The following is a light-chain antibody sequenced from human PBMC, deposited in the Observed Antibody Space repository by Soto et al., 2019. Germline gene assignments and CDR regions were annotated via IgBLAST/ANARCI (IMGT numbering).Light chain of an antibody. CDR2: GAS. Sequence: EIVLTQSPDTLSLSPGESATLSCRACQSVSSTYLAWYQQKPGRAPRLLIYGASTRATGIPDRFIGSGSGTDFTLTISRLEPEDFAVFYCQQYDNSITFGQGTRLEIE. CDR3: QQYDNSIT. V-gene: IGKV3-20*01. CDR1: QSVSSTY. J-gene: IGKJ5*01.